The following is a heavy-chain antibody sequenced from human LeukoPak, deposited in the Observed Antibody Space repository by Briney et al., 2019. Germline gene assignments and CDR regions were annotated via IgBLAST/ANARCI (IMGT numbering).Heavy chain of an antibody. D-gene: IGHD3-22*01. Sequence: SETLSLTCTVSGGSISSYYWSWIRQPSGKGLEWIGYIYYSGSTNYNPSLKSRVTISVDTSKNQFSLKLSSVTAADTAVYYCARVYDSSGYYFDYWGQGTLVTVSS. V-gene: IGHV4-59*01. CDR3: ARVYDSSGYYFDY. J-gene: IGHJ4*02. CDR2: IYYSGST. CDR1: GGSISSYY.